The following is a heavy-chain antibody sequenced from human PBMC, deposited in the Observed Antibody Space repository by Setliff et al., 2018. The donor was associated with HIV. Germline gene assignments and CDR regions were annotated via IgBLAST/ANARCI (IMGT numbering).Heavy chain of an antibody. Sequence: GESLKISCKASGYNFVNYWIGWVRLRPGKGLEWVGFVYPGDSDVRYSPSFQGHVSISVDKSITTAYLQWSSLQASDTAIYYCARHPVAGTPYYFDSWGQGTLVTVSS. J-gene: IGHJ4*02. CDR1: GYNFVNYW. CDR3: ARHPVAGTPYYFDS. D-gene: IGHD6-19*01. CDR2: VYPGDSDV. V-gene: IGHV5-51*01.